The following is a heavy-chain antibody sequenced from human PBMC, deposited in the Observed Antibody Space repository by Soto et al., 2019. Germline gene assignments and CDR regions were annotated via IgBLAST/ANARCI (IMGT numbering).Heavy chain of an antibody. J-gene: IGHJ4*02. Sequence: QVQLVQSGAEVKKPGASVKVSCKASGYTFTSYGISWVRQAPGQGLEWMGWISAYNGNTNYAQKLQGRVTMTTDTSTSTAYMELRRLRSDDTAVYYCARDLGDYYYDSSGYYWTYWGQGTLVTVSS. CDR3: ARDLGDYYYDSSGYYWTY. CDR1: GYTFTSYG. V-gene: IGHV1-18*01. CDR2: ISAYNGNT. D-gene: IGHD3-22*01.